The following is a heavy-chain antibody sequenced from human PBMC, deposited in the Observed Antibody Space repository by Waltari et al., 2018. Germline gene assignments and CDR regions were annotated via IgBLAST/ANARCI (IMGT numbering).Heavy chain of an antibody. CDR2: ISGSGGST. V-gene: IGHV3-23*01. D-gene: IGHD1-26*01. Sequence: EVQLLESGGGLVQPGGSLRLSCAASGFTFRSYAMSWVRQAPGKGLEWVSSISGSGGSTYYADSVKGRFTISRDNSKSTLFLQMNRLRAEDTAVYYCAKGRVGATYNWFDPWGQGTLVTVSS. CDR3: AKGRVGATYNWFDP. J-gene: IGHJ5*02. CDR1: GFTFRSYA.